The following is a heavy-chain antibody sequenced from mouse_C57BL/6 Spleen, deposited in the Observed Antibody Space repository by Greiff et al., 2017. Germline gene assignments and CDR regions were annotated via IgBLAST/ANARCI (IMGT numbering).Heavy chain of an antibody. D-gene: IGHD1-1*01. CDR3: AREGLDYGSTYAMDY. V-gene: IGHV1-64*01. J-gene: IGHJ4*01. CDR2: IHPNSGST. CDR1: GYTFTSYW. Sequence: QVQLQQPGAELVKPGASVKLSCKASGYTFTSYWMHWVKQRPGQGLEWIGMIHPNSGSTNYNEKFKSKATLTVDKSSSTAYMQLSSLTSEDSAVYYCAREGLDYGSTYAMDYWGQGTSVTVSS.